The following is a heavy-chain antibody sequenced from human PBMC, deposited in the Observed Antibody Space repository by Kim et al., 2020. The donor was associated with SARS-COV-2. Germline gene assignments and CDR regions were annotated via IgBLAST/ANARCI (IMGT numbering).Heavy chain of an antibody. Sequence: GGSLRLSCAASGFTFDDYAMHWVRQAPGKGLEWVSGISWNSGSIGYADSVKGRFTISRDNAKNSLYLQMNSLRAEDTALYYCAKDDSSGYYSGSFKYWGQGTLVTVSS. D-gene: IGHD3-22*01. CDR1: GFTFDDYA. CDR2: ISWNSGSI. V-gene: IGHV3-9*01. CDR3: AKDDSSGYYSGSFKY. J-gene: IGHJ4*02.